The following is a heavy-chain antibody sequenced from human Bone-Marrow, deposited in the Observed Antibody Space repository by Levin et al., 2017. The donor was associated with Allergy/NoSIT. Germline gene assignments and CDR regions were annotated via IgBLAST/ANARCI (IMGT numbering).Heavy chain of an antibody. CDR2: IKSKADGGTT. Sequence: PGGSLRLSCAASGFTFSDAWMNWVRQAPGKGLEWVGRIKSKADGGTTDYAAPAKGRFAISRDDSRNALFLQFSSLKTEDTAVYYCTTEVKWNYGAFENWGQGTLVTVSS. J-gene: IGHJ4*02. V-gene: IGHV3-15*01. CDR3: TTEVKWNYGAFEN. D-gene: IGHD1-7*01. CDR1: GFTFSDAW.